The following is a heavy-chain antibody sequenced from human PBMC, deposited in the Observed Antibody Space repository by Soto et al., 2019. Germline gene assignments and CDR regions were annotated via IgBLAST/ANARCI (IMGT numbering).Heavy chain of an antibody. CDR3: ARSRIVVKRGYYYGMDV. D-gene: IGHD3-22*01. CDR1: GGAVSSYY. J-gene: IGHJ6*02. CDR2: IYYSGST. Sequence: SETLSLTCTVSGGAVSSYYWGWIRQPPGKGLEWIGSIYYSGSTYYNPSLKSRVTISVDTSKNQFSLKLSSVTAADTAVYYCARSRIVVKRGYYYGMDVWGQGTTVTVSS. V-gene: IGHV4-39*01.